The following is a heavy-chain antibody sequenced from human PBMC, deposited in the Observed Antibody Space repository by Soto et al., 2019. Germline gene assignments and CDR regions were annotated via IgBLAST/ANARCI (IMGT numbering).Heavy chain of an antibody. V-gene: IGHV1-69*13. CDR1: GGTFSRFA. CDR3: ARGNALDS. CDR2: TIPILGTA. J-gene: IGHJ6*02. Sequence: SVKVSCKASGGTFSRFAINWVRQAPGQGPEWMGGTIPILGTANYAQKFQGRVTIIADETTNTASLELTSLRSEDTAVYYCARGNALDSWGQGTTVTVSS.